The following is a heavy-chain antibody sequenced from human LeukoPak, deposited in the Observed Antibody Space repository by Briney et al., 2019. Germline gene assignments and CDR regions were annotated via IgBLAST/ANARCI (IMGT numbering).Heavy chain of an antibody. D-gene: IGHD3-16*02. CDR2: IIPTLDVA. CDR1: GDNFSSYV. CDR3: TREGVYSPDPTSYHRLPFDF. Sequence: ASVKVSCKASGDNFSSYVITWVRQAPGQGLEWMGRIIPTLDVANFAQKFKGRVTITADKSTNTAHLELSSLRSEDTAVYYCTREGVYSPDPTSYHRLPFDFWGEGTVVIVSS. J-gene: IGHJ3*01. V-gene: IGHV1-69*04.